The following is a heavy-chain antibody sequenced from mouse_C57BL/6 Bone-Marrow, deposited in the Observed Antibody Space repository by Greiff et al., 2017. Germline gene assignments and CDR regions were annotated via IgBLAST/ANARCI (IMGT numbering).Heavy chain of an antibody. Sequence: QVQLKQSGAELVKPGASVKISCTVSGYAFSTYWMNWVKQRPGKGLEWIGQIYPGDGDTNYNGKFKGKATLTADKSSSSLTSEDSAVYFCARNWDYFDYWGQGTTLTVSS. D-gene: IGHD4-1*01. CDR1: GYAFSTYW. J-gene: IGHJ2*01. CDR3: ARNWDYFDY. V-gene: IGHV1-80*01. CDR2: IYPGDGDT.